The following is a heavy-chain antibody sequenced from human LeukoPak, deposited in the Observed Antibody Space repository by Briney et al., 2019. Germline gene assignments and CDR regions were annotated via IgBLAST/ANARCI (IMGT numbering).Heavy chain of an antibody. CDR2: IRYDGSNK. V-gene: IGHV3-30*02. J-gene: IGHJ4*02. Sequence: PGGSLRLSCAASGFTFSSYGMHWVRQAPGKGLEWVAFIRYDGSNKYYADSVKGRFTISRYNSKNTLYLQMNSLRAEDTAVYYCARDPDYGDYEGDYWGQGTLVTVSP. CDR1: GFTFSSYG. D-gene: IGHD4-17*01. CDR3: ARDPDYGDYEGDY.